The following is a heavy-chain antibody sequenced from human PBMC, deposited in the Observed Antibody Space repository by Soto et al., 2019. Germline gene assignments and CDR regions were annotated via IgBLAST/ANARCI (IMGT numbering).Heavy chain of an antibody. CDR3: AKDRYSSGWFRFDY. Sequence: EVQLVESGGVVVQPGGSLRLSCAASGFTFDDYTMHWVRQAPGKGLEWVYLISWDGGSTYYADSVKGRFTISRDNSKNSLYLQMNSLRTEDTSLYYCAKDRYSSGWFRFDYWGQGTLVTVSS. V-gene: IGHV3-43*01. CDR1: GFTFDDYT. J-gene: IGHJ4*02. CDR2: ISWDGGST. D-gene: IGHD6-19*01.